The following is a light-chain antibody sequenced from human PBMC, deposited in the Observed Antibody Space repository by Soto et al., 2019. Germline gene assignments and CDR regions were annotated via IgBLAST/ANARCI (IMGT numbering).Light chain of an antibody. Sequence: DIVMTHSPATLSLSPGGRATLSCRASQSVSSTLAWYQQRPGQAPRLLIYRASTRATGTPARFSGSGSGTEFTLTITSLQSEDFALYYCQQYHNLWTFGQGTKVDIK. J-gene: IGKJ1*01. V-gene: IGKV3-15*01. CDR2: RAS. CDR3: QQYHNLWT. CDR1: QSVSST.